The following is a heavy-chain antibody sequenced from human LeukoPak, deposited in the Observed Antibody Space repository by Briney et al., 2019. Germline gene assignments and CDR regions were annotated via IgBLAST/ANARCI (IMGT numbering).Heavy chain of an antibody. Sequence: PGGSLRLSCAASGFTFSSYSMNWVRQASGKGLEWVSSISSSSSYIYYADSVKGRFTISRDNPKNSLYLQMNSLRAEDTALYYCARDLATVKTGPDYWGQGTLVSVSS. V-gene: IGHV3-21*01. D-gene: IGHD4-11*01. CDR1: GFTFSSYS. CDR2: ISSSSSYI. J-gene: IGHJ4*02. CDR3: ARDLATVKTGPDY.